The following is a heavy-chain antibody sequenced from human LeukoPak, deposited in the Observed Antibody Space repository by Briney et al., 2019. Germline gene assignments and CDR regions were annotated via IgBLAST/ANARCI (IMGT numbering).Heavy chain of an antibody. Sequence: GGSLRLSCAASGFTFSNYGMHWVRQAPGKGLEWVAFIRYDGSNKYYADSVKGRFTISRDNSKNTLYLQMNSLRAEDTAVYYCAKDARFEYYFDYWGQGTLVTVSS. D-gene: IGHD3-3*01. CDR2: IRYDGSNK. V-gene: IGHV3-30*02. J-gene: IGHJ4*02. CDR1: GFTFSNYG. CDR3: AKDARFEYYFDY.